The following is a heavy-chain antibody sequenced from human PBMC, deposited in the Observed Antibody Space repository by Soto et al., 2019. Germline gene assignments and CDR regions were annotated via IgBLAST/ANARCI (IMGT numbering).Heavy chain of an antibody. CDR1: GDKFTSSW. CDR2: LYPGDSDT. CDR3: ARHFWDDNNRNLDY. Sequence: XESLKISYQVSGDKFTSSWIGWVRQTPGKGLEWIGILYPGDSDTRYSPSFQGHVTISADKSVTTAYLQWSSLKASDTAMYYCARHFWDDNNRNLDYWAQGTLVTVSS. V-gene: IGHV5-51*01. J-gene: IGHJ4*02. D-gene: IGHD3-3*01.